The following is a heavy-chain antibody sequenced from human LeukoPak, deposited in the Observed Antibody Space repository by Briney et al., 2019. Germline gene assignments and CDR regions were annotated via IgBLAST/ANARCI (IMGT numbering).Heavy chain of an antibody. CDR2: IKHSLST. D-gene: IGHD3-22*01. CDR1: GGSISSYY. J-gene: IGHJ4*02. CDR3: AKVIPSGYHIDY. Sequence: SETLSLTCTVSGGSISSYYWSWIRQPPGPGLEWVGYIKHSLSTDYNPSLRTRVTISAPTTKTQFPPKIRPGTAADTSVNYCAKVIPSGYHIDYWGQGTLVTVS. V-gene: IGHV4-59*08.